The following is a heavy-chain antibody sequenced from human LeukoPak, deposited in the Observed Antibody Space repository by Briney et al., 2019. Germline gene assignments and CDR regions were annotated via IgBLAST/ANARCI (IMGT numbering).Heavy chain of an antibody. CDR2: IIPIFGTA. CDR3: ARGGPYSNYPSGDY. D-gene: IGHD4-11*01. V-gene: IGHV1-69*06. J-gene: IGHJ4*02. Sequence: SVKVSCKASGGTFSSYAISWVRQAPGQELEWMGRIIPIFGTANYAQKFQGRVTITADKSTSTAYMELSSLRSEDTAVYYCARGGPYSNYPSGDYWGQGTLVTVSS. CDR1: GGTFSSYA.